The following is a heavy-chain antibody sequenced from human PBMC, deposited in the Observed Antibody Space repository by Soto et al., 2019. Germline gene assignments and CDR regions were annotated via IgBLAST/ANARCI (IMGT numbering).Heavy chain of an antibody. J-gene: IGHJ5*02. Sequence: QLQLQESGSGLVKPSQTLSLTCAVSGGSISSGGYSWSWIRQPPGKGLEWIGYIYHSGSTYYNPSLKGRVTISVDRSKNQFSLKLSSVTAADTAVYYCARVEQLLWDNWFDPWGQGTLVTVSS. V-gene: IGHV4-30-2*01. CDR1: GGSISSGGYS. CDR2: IYHSGST. D-gene: IGHD2-2*01. CDR3: ARVEQLLWDNWFDP.